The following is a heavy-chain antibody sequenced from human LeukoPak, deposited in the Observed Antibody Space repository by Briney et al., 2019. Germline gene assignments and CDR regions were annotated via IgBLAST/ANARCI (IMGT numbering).Heavy chain of an antibody. CDR3: ARVSLLRAWLSLDY. D-gene: IGHD5-12*01. V-gene: IGHV3-21*01. Sequence: GGSLRLSCAASGFTFSSYSMNWVRQAPGKGLGWVSPISSNSSYINYADSVKGRFTISRDNAKNSLYLQMNSLRAEDTAVDYCARVSLLRAWLSLDYWGQGTLVTVSS. CDR1: GFTFSSYS. J-gene: IGHJ4*02. CDR2: ISSNSSYI.